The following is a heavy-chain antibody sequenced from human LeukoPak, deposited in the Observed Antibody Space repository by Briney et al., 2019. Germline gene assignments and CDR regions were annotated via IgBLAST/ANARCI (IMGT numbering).Heavy chain of an antibody. D-gene: IGHD3-3*01. J-gene: IGHJ4*02. CDR3: ARQFWSGSYSDFDN. CDR2: IDDSGTTV. V-gene: IGHV3-48*03. Sequence: GGSLRLSCGASGFTFSHYEMIWVRQAPGKGLEWVSYIDDSGTTVYYADSVKGRFTISRDNANNSLYLQMHSLRAEDTAVYYCARQFWSGSYSDFDNWGQGTLVTVSS. CDR1: GFTFSHYE.